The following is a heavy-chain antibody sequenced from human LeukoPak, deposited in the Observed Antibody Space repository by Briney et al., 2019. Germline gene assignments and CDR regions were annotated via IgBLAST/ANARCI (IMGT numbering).Heavy chain of an antibody. Sequence: GGSLRLSCAASGFTFSSYSMNWVRQAPGKGLEWVSSISSSSSYIYYADSVKGRFTISRDNAKNSLYLQMNSLRAEDTAVYYCARDPYPYYYYYYMDVWGKGTTVTISS. CDR2: ISSSSSYI. CDR1: GFTFSSYS. V-gene: IGHV3-21*04. J-gene: IGHJ6*03. CDR3: ARDPYPYYYYYYMDV. D-gene: IGHD3-16*01.